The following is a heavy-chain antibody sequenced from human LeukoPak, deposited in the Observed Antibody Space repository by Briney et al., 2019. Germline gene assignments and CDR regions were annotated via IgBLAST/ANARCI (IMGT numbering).Heavy chain of an antibody. CDR2: TSYSGTT. V-gene: IGHV4-59*01. CDR3: ARGGGCTTTSCDFDN. CDR1: GLSIRTFY. D-gene: IGHD2-2*01. J-gene: IGHJ4*02. Sequence: SETLSLTCSVSGLSIRTFYWNWIRQSPGKGLEWIGYTSYSGTTNYNPSLNSRATISLDTSKNQFSLKLSSVTAADTALYYCARGGGCTTTSCDFDNWGQGTLVTVSS.